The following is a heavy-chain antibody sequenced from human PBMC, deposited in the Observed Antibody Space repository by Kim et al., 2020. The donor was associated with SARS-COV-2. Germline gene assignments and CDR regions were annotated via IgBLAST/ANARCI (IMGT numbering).Heavy chain of an antibody. CDR3: ERLGRSSWNFDY. D-gene: IGHD6-13*01. Sequence: YYVDSVKGRFTISRDNDKNSLYLQMNSLRAEDKAVYYCERLGRSSWNFDYWGQGTLVTVSS. J-gene: IGHJ4*02. V-gene: IGHV3-7*04.